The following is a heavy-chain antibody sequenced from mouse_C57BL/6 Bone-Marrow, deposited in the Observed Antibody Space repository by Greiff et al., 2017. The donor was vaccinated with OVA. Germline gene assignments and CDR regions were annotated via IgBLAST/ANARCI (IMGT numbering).Heavy chain of an antibody. CDR3: ARDYRYAMDY. Sequence: VQLQQPGAELVKPGASVKMSCKASGYTFTSYWITWVKQRPGQGLEWIGDIYPGSGSTNYNEKFKSKATLTADTSSSTAYMQLSSLTSEDSAVYYCARDYRYAMDYWGQGTSVTVSS. V-gene: IGHV1-55*01. J-gene: IGHJ4*01. CDR2: IYPGSGST. D-gene: IGHD5-5*01. CDR1: GYTFTSYW.